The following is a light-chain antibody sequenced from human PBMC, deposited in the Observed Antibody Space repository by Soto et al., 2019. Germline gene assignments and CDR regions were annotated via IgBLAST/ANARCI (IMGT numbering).Light chain of an antibody. CDR2: EGN. V-gene: IGLV2-23*01. Sequence: QSALTQPASVSGSPGQAITISCTGTSSNLVSWYQHHPGKAPKLMIYEGNKRPSGISNRFSASKSGNTASLIISGLQADDEADYYCCSYAGSSTYVFGTWTKLTVL. CDR1: SSNL. CDR3: CSYAGSSTYV. J-gene: IGLJ1*01.